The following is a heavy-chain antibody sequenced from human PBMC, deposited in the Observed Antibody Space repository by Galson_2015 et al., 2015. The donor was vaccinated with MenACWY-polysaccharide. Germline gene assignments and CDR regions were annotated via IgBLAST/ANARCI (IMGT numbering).Heavy chain of an antibody. CDR1: GLTFSNYW. V-gene: IGHV3-7*01. CDR3: ARGHYGMDV. J-gene: IGHJ6*02. CDR2: IKKDGSEK. Sequence: SMRLSCAASGLTFSNYWMTWVRQAPGQGLEWVDKIKKDGSEKYYVDSVKGRFSISRDNALYLQMNSLRAEDTAVYFCARGHYGMDVWGQGTTVTVSS.